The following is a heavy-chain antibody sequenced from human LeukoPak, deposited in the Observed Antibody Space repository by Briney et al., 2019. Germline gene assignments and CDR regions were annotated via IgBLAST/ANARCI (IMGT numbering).Heavy chain of an antibody. CDR1: GFTFSNAW. V-gene: IGHV3-15*01. CDR2: IKSKTDGGTT. D-gene: IGHD3-22*01. Sequence: PGRSLRLSCAASGFTFSNAWMSWVRQAPGKGLEWVGRIKSKTDGGTTDYAAPVKGRFTISRDDSKNTLYLQMNSLKTEDTAVYYCTTAYYYDSSGYGPDYWGQGTLVTVSS. CDR3: TTAYYYDSSGYGPDY. J-gene: IGHJ4*02.